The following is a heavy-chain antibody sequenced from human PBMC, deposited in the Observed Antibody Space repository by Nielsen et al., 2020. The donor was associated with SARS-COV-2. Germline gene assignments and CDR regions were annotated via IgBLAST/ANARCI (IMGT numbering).Heavy chain of an antibody. CDR1: GFTFSSYA. D-gene: IGHD4-17*01. J-gene: IGHJ4*02. Sequence: GESLKISCAASGFTFSSYAMSWVHQAPGKGLEWVSAISGSGGSTYYADSVKGRFTISRDNSKNTLYLQMNSLRAEDTAVYYCAKQGIYGDYAVDYWGQGTLVTVSS. V-gene: IGHV3-23*01. CDR2: ISGSGGST. CDR3: AKQGIYGDYAVDY.